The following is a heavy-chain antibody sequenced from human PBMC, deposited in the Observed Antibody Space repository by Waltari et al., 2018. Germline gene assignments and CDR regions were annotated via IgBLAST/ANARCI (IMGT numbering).Heavy chain of an antibody. CDR2: ISSSSSTI. D-gene: IGHD6-13*01. V-gene: IGHV3-48*03. J-gene: IGHJ4*02. Sequence: EVQLVESGGGLVQPGGSLRLSCAASGFTFSSYEMNWVRQAPGKGLEWVSYISSSSSTIYYADSVKGRFTIPRDNAKNSLSLQMNSLRAEDTAVYYCARVTSSSSWQYYFDYWGQGTLVTVSS. CDR3: ARVTSSSSWQYYFDY. CDR1: GFTFSSYE.